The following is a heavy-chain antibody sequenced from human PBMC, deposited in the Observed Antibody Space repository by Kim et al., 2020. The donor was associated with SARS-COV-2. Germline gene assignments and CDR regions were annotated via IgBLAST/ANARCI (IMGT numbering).Heavy chain of an antibody. V-gene: IGHV4-39*01. Sequence: SETLSLTCTVSGGSISSSSYYWGWIRQPPGKGLEWIGSIYYSGSTYYNPSLKSRVTISVDTSKNQFSLKLSSVTAADTAVYYCARQEQLAPRVRVYYGMDVWGQGTTVTVSS. J-gene: IGHJ6*02. CDR3: ARQEQLAPRVRVYYGMDV. CDR1: GGSISSSSYY. D-gene: IGHD6-6*01. CDR2: IYYSGST.